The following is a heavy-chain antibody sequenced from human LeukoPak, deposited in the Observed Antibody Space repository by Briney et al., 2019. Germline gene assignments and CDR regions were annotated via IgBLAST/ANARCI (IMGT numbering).Heavy chain of an antibody. Sequence: PGGSLRLSCAASGFTFSSYGMHWVRQAPGKGLEWVAVISYDGSNKYYADSVKGRFTISRDNVENSLYPHMNNLREEDTAVYYCARGMDVWGQGTTVTVSS. J-gene: IGHJ6*02. CDR1: GFTFSSYG. V-gene: IGHV3-30*03. CDR3: ARGMDV. CDR2: ISYDGSNK.